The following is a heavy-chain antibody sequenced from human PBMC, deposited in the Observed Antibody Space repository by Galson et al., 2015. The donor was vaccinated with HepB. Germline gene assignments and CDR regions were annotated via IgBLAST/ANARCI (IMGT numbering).Heavy chain of an antibody. V-gene: IGHV6-1*01. CDR1: GDSVSSNSAA. D-gene: IGHD2-2*01. Sequence: CAISGDSVSSNSAAWNWIRQSPSRGLEGLGRTYYRSKWYYDYAVSVKSRIIINPDTSKDQFSLQLNSVTPEDTAVYYCAREPIGSAANRHFDFWGQGTLVTVSS. CDR3: AREPIGSAANRHFDF. J-gene: IGHJ4*02. CDR2: TYYRSKWYY.